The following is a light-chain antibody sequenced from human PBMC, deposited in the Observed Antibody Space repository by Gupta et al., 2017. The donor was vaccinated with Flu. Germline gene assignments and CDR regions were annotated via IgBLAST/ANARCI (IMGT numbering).Light chain of an antibody. V-gene: IGKV4-1*01. CDR1: QNLLSSSNNKNY. CDR2: WAS. Sequence: GERATINCKSSQNLLSSSNNKNYLAWYQQKPGQPPKLLIYWASTRESGVPDRFSGSGSGTDFTLTISSLQAEDVAVYYCQQYYSPPVTFGGGTKVEIK. J-gene: IGKJ4*01. CDR3: QQYYSPPVT.